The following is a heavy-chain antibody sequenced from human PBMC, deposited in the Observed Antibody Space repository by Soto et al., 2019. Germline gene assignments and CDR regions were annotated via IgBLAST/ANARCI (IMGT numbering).Heavy chain of an antibody. V-gene: IGHV3-23*01. CDR2: ISGSGGST. D-gene: IGHD3-16*02. J-gene: IGHJ4*02. CDR3: AKEYGHYIWGSYRYFDY. CDR1: GFTFSSHA. Sequence: EVQLLESGGGLVQPGGSLRLSCAASGFTFSSHAMSWVRQAPGKGLEWVSAISGSGGSTYYADSVKGRFTISRDNSKNTLYLQMNSLRAEDTAVYYCAKEYGHYIWGSYRYFDYWGQGTLVTVSS.